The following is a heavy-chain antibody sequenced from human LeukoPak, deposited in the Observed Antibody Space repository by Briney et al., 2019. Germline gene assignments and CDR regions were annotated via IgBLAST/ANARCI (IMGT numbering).Heavy chain of an antibody. J-gene: IGHJ4*02. D-gene: IGHD7-27*01. CDR1: GXTFXYYT. Sequence: LXLSXXXXGXTFXYYTMYWVRQAPXKGLEWVSIIGISGGGIHYADSVKGRFTISRDNSKNTLYLQMNSLRAEDTAVYYCAIDPNWGVDYWGQGVLVTVSS. CDR3: AIDPNWGVDY. V-gene: IGHV3-23*01. CDR2: IGISGGGI.